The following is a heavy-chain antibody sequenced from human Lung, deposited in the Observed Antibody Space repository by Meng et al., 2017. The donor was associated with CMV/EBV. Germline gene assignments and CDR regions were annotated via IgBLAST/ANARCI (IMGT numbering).Heavy chain of an antibody. J-gene: IGHJ3*01. V-gene: IGHV3-74*01. CDR1: GFTFSGYW. CDR2: INTDGSLT. D-gene: IGHD2-2*01. Sequence: ESXKISXAASGFTFSGYWMHWVRQAPGKGLVWVSRINTDGSLTNHADSVKGRFTISRDNVRNTLYLQMNGLRVEDTAVYYCGRMPPGAIDNGFDFWGQGXMVTVSS. CDR3: GRMPPGAIDNGFDF.